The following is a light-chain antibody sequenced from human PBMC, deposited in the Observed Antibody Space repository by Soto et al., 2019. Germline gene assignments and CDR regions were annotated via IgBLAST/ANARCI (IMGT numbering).Light chain of an antibody. V-gene: IGLV2-14*01. CDR1: NSDIGAYNS. Sequence: QAVVTQPASVSGSPGQSITISCTGTNSDIGAYNSVSWYQQHPGTAPKLMISEVANRPSGISNRFSGSKSANTASLTISGLQAEDAADYYCSSFTTSNTVLFGGGTKLTVL. CDR2: EVA. CDR3: SSFTTSNTVL. J-gene: IGLJ2*01.